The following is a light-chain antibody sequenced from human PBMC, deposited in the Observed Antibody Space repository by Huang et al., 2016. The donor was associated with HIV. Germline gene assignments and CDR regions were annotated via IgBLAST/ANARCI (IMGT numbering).Light chain of an antibody. V-gene: IGKV4-1*01. CDR1: QSVLHSSNNQDY. CDR3: QQYYGTPWT. J-gene: IGKJ2*02. CDR2: WAS. Sequence: DIVMTQSPDSLAVSLGERATLNCKSSQSVLHSSNNQDYLAWYQQKPGQPPNLLIYWASTRESGVPDRFNGSGSGTDFTLTISSLQAEDVAVYYCQQYYGTPWTFGQGTKVEIK.